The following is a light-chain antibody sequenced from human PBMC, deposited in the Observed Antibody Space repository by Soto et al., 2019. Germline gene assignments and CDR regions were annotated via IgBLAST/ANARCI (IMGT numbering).Light chain of an antibody. Sequence: QLVLTQPPSVSGAPGQRVTISCTGSSSNIGSGYDVHWYQQLPGTAPKLLIYGNTNRPSGVPDRFSGSKSGTSASLAITGLQAEDVADYYCQSYDSSLSDWVFGGGTKLTVL. CDR1: SSNIGSGYD. CDR2: GNT. J-gene: IGLJ3*02. V-gene: IGLV1-40*01. CDR3: QSYDSSLSDWV.